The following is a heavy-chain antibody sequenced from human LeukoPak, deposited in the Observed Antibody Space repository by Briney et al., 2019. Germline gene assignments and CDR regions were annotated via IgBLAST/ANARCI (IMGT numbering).Heavy chain of an antibody. J-gene: IGHJ1*01. CDR1: GFTFSTYW. V-gene: IGHV3-74*01. CDR3: ARAPSEIGGYYPEYFRH. D-gene: IGHD3-22*01. Sequence: PGGSLRLSCAASGFTFSTYWMHWVRQAPGKGLVWVSRIKSDGSTNYADSVKGRFTISRDNANNTLSLQMNSLRPEDTGVYYCARAPSEIGGYYPEYFRHWGQGTLVTVYS. CDR2: IKSDGST.